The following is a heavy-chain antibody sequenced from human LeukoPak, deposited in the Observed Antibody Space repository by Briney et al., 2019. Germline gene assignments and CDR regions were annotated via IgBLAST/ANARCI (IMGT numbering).Heavy chain of an antibody. Sequence: ASVKVSCKASGYTFTSFHMHWVRQAPGQGLEWMGVINADGDKTTYAEKFRGRLTLTTDTSTTSVFMELSSLGSEGTAVYFCARPSRSSWSYYYGMDVWGPGTTVIVSS. J-gene: IGHJ6*02. V-gene: IGHV1-46*01. CDR3: ARPSRSSWSYYYGMDV. CDR2: INADGDKT. D-gene: IGHD6-13*01. CDR1: GYTFTSFH.